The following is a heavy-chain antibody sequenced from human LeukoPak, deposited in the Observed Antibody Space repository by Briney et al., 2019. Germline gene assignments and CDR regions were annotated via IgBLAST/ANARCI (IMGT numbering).Heavy chain of an antibody. CDR3: ARGVKDGSGSYFSDY. D-gene: IGHD3-10*01. Sequence: PSETLSLTCTVSGGSISSYYWSWIRQPPGKGLEWIGYIYYSGSTNYNPSLKSRVTISVDTSKNQLSLKLSSVTAADTAVYYCARGVKDGSGSYFSDYWGQGTLVTVSS. J-gene: IGHJ4*02. CDR1: GGSISSYY. CDR2: IYYSGST. V-gene: IGHV4-59*01.